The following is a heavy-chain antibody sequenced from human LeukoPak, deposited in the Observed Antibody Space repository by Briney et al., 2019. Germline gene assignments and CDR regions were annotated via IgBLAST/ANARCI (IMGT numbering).Heavy chain of an antibody. CDR3: ARVVGAYNWFDP. Sequence: ASVKVSCKASGYTFTSYDMHWVRQAPGQGVEWMGIINPSGGSTSYAQKFQGRVTMTRDTSTSTVYMELSSLRSEDTAVYYCARVVGAYNWFDPWGQGTLVTVSS. J-gene: IGHJ5*02. V-gene: IGHV1-46*01. CDR1: GYTFTSYD. CDR2: INPSGGST. D-gene: IGHD1-26*01.